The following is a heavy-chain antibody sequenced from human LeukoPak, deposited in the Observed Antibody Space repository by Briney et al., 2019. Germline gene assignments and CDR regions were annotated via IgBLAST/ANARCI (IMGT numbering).Heavy chain of an antibody. D-gene: IGHD3-16*01. CDR3: ATSYVWGSAFNI. CDR1: GFTFISCW. J-gene: IGHJ3*02. V-gene: IGHV3-74*01. Sequence: GGSLLLPYAASGFTFISCWMYWVRQAPGKGLMWVSRCNSDGSGTTYVDSVKGRFTVSRDNAKNTLYLQMSSLRAEDTAVYYCATSYVWGSAFNIWGHGTMVTVSS. CDR2: CNSDGSGT.